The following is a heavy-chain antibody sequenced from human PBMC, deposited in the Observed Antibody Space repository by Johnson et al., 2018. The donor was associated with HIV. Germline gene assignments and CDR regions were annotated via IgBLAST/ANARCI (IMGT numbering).Heavy chain of an antibody. CDR2: ISGSGSST. CDR1: VFTFSNYG. D-gene: IGHD6-13*01. V-gene: IGHV3-23*04. CDR3: AKGKDSSSWFDAFDI. Sequence: VQLVESGGDLVQPGGSLRLSCAASVFTFSNYGMSWVRQAPGKGLEWVSAISGSGSSTYYADSVKGRFTISSDKSKNTLYLQMNSLRAEAKAVYYCAKGKDSSSWFDAFDIWGQGTVVTVSS. J-gene: IGHJ3*02.